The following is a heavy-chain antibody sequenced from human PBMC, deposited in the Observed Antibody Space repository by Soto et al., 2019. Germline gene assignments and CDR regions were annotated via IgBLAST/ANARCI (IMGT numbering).Heavy chain of an antibody. V-gene: IGHV4-59*08. J-gene: IGHJ4*02. D-gene: IGHD6-13*01. CDR1: GGSISSYY. CDR3: ARHLSRYSSSWFYFDY. CDR2: IYDSGST. Sequence: SETLSLTCTISGGSISSYYWNWIRQPPGKGLEWVGYIYDSGSTSYNPSLKSRVTISVDTSKNQFSLKLSSVTAADTAVYYCARHLSRYSSSWFYFDYWGQGTLVTVSS.